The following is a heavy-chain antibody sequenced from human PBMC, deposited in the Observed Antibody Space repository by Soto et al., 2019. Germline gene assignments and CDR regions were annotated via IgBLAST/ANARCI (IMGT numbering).Heavy chain of an antibody. Sequence: EVQLVESGGGLVKPGGSLRLSCAASGFTFSSYSMNWVRQAPGKGLEWVSSISSSSSYIYYADSVKGRFTISRDNAKNTLYLKMNSLRAEDTAVYYCARADDSSEDYFDYWGQGTLVTVSS. CDR1: GFTFSSYS. CDR2: ISSSSSYI. V-gene: IGHV3-21*01. D-gene: IGHD3-22*01. J-gene: IGHJ4*02. CDR3: ARADDSSEDYFDY.